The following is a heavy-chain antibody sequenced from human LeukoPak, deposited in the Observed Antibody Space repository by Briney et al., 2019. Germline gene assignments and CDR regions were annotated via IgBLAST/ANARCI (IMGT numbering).Heavy chain of an antibody. J-gene: IGHJ6*03. D-gene: IGHD3-10*01. CDR3: ARDYGSATDNYMDV. CDR1: GGSISSYY. Sequence: SETLSLTCTVSGGSISSYYWSWIRQPAGKGLEWIGRIYTSGSTNYNPSLKSRVTMSVDTSKNQFSLKLSSVTAADTAVYYCARDYGSATDNYMDVWGKGTTVTVSS. V-gene: IGHV4-4*07. CDR2: IYTSGST.